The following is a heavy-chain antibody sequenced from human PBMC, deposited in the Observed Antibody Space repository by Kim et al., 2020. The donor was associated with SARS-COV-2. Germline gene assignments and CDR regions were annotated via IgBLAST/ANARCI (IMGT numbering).Heavy chain of an antibody. CDR1: GGSISSYY. V-gene: IGHV4-59*01. CDR3: ARVGETYYYDSSGYHPHEYFQH. D-gene: IGHD3-22*01. J-gene: IGHJ1*01. CDR2: IYYSGST. Sequence: SETLSLTCTVSGGSISSYYWSWIRQPPGKGLEWIGYIYYSGSTNYNPSLKSRVTISVDTSKNQFSLKLISVTAADTAVYYCARVGETYYYDSSGYHPHEYFQHWGQGTLVTVSS.